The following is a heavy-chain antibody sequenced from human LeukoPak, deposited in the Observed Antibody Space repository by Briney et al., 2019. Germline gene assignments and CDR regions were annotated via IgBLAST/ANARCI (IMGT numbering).Heavy chain of an antibody. CDR2: INAYNGNT. Sequence: GASVKVSCKASGYTFTSYGISWVRQAPGQGLEWMGWINAYNGNTNYAQKLQGRVTMTTDTSTSTAYMELSSLRSDDTAVYCCARTVYYYDSSGSDLRGYWGQGTLVSVSS. CDR1: GYTFTSYG. J-gene: IGHJ4*02. D-gene: IGHD3-22*01. V-gene: IGHV1-18*01. CDR3: ARTVYYYDSSGSDLRGY.